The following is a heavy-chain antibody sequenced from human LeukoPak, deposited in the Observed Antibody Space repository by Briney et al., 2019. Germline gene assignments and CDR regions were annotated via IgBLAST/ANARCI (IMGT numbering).Heavy chain of an antibody. Sequence: SQTLSLTCTVSGGSISSGGYYWSWIRQHPGKGLEWIGYIYYSGSTSYNPSLKSRVTISVDTSKNQFSPKLSSVTAADTAVYYCARVWGTSDAFDIWGQGTMVTVSS. CDR3: ARVWGTSDAFDI. J-gene: IGHJ3*02. CDR1: GGSISSGGYY. CDR2: IYYSGST. D-gene: IGHD7-27*01. V-gene: IGHV4-31*03.